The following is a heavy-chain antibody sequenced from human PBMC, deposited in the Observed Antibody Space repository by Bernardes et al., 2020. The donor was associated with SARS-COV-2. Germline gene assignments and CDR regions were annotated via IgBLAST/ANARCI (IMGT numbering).Heavy chain of an antibody. CDR2: ISSSSSYI. J-gene: IGHJ6*02. CDR1: GFTFSSYS. V-gene: IGHV3-21*01. CDR3: ARAKVSIEELLRPYYYYGMDV. D-gene: IGHD1-26*01. Sequence: GGSLRLSCGAFGFTFSSYSMNWVRQAPGKGLEWVSSISSSSSYIYYADSVKGRFTISRDNAKNSLYLQMNSLRAEDTAVYYCARAKVSIEELLRPYYYYGMDVWCQGTTFTFSS.